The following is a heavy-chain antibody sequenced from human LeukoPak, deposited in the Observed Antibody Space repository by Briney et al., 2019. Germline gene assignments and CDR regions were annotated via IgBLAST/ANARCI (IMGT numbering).Heavy chain of an antibody. CDR2: ISSSSSYI. Sequence: GGSLRLSCAASGLTFSSYSTNWVRQAPGKGLEWVSSISSSSSYIYYADSVKGRFTISRDNAKNSLYLQMNSLRAEDTAVYYCASLNYDSSGYPGGAFDIWGQGTMVTVSS. V-gene: IGHV3-21*01. CDR1: GLTFSSYS. D-gene: IGHD3-22*01. J-gene: IGHJ3*02. CDR3: ASLNYDSSGYPGGAFDI.